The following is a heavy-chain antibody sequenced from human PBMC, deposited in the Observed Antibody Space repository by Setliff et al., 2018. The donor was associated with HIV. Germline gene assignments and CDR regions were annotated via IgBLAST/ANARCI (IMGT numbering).Heavy chain of an antibody. CDR3: ARIGFAAAGKPSNFDY. CDR2: IYISGNT. D-gene: IGHD6-13*01. Sequence: PSETLSLTCTVSGGSISGYFWRWIRQPPGKRLEWIGYIYISGNTDYNPSLKTRATISVDTSMNQFSLKLNSVTAADTAMYYCARIGFAAAGKPSNFDYWGQGTLVTVSS. V-gene: IGHV4-4*09. J-gene: IGHJ4*02. CDR1: GGSISGYF.